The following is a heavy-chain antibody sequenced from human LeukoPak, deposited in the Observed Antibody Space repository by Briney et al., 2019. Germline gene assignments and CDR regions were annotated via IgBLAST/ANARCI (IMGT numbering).Heavy chain of an antibody. CDR1: GDSITNYY. D-gene: IGHD3-10*01. Sequence: PSETLSLTCTISGDSITNYYWSWIRQPPGKGLEWIGCISYSGSTTYTPSLKSRVTISVDTSKTQFSVKLSSVTAADTAVYYCARVNYASGSYYSGEFDFWGQGTLVTVSS. J-gene: IGHJ4*02. V-gene: IGHV4-59*01. CDR2: ISYSGST. CDR3: ARVNYASGSYYSGEFDF.